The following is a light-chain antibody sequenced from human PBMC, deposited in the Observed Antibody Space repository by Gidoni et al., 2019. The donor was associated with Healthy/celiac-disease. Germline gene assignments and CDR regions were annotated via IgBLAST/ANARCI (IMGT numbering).Light chain of an antibody. J-gene: IGKJ1*01. CDR3: QQYYSTPWT. CDR2: WAS. V-gene: IGKV4-1*01. CDR1: QSVFYSSNNKNY. Sequence: DIVTTQSSDSLAVSLGERATINCKSSQSVFYSSNNKNYLAWYQQKPGQPPKLLIYWASTRESGVPSRFSGSGSGTDFTLTISSLQAEDVAVYYCQQYYSTPWTFGQGTKVEIK.